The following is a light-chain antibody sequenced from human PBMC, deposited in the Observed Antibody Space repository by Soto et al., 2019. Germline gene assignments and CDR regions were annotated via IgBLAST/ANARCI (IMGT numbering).Light chain of an antibody. V-gene: IGLV3-21*02. Sequence: SYELTQPPSVSVAPGQTARITCGGNNIGTKGAHWYQQKPGQAPVLVVFDDSDRPSGIPERFSGSNSGNTATLTIGRVEAGDEADYYCQVWDSSSDHWVFGGGTKLTVL. CDR3: QVWDSSSDHWV. CDR2: DDS. J-gene: IGLJ3*02. CDR1: NIGTKG.